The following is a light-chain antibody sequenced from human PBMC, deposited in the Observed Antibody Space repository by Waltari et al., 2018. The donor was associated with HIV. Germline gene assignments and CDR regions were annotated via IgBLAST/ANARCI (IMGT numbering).Light chain of an antibody. J-gene: IGKJ2*01. V-gene: IGKV3-15*01. CDR3: QQYTNWSPWDT. CDR2: GPS. CDR1: QNINSD. Sequence: DIVLTQSPATLSVSPGETATLSCRASQNINSDLAWYQQKVGQAPSLLIYGPSTRATGIPAKFSGSGSGTEFTLTISSLQSEDFALYYCQQYTNWSPWDTCGQGTKLEI.